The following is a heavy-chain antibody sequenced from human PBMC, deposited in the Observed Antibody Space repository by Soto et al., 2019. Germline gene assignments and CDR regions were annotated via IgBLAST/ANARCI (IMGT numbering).Heavy chain of an antibody. CDR3: ARDNGGYYDFWRGYYQEYLQH. J-gene: IGHJ1*01. Sequence: ASVKVSCKASGYTFTSYGISWVRQAPGQGLEWMGWIRAYNGNTNYAQKLQGRVTMTTDTSTSTAYMELRSLRSDDTAVYYCARDNGGYYDFWRGYYQEYLQHGS. CDR2: IRAYNGNT. CDR1: GYTFTSYG. D-gene: IGHD3-3*01. V-gene: IGHV1-18*01.